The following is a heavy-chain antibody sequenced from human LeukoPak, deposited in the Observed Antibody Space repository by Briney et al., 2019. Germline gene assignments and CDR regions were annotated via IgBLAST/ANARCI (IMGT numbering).Heavy chain of an antibody. V-gene: IGHV4-39*07. D-gene: IGHD6-13*01. CDR1: GGSIGSNSYY. CDR3: ARRRAEGGSNGHYNWFDP. CDR2: VSYSGNT. Sequence: SETLSLTCTVSGGSIGSNSYYWGWIRQPPGKGLEWIGSVSYSGNTYYNPSLKSRVTISVDTSKNQFSLKLSSVTAADTAVYYCARRRAEGGSNGHYNWFDPWGQGILVTVSS. J-gene: IGHJ5*02.